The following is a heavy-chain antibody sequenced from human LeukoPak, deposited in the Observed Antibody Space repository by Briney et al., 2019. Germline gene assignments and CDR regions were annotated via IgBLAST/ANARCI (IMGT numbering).Heavy chain of an antibody. CDR2: ISSTSEYV. D-gene: IGHD2-21*01. CDR1: GFTFSNYC. Sequence: GGSLRLSCAASGFTFSNYCMNWVRQAPGEGLEWVASISSTSEYVLHSDSLQGRFSISRDNARDSLFLEMNSLRAEDTAIYYCARVPLDIILLYYMDVWGKGTMVTVSS. J-gene: IGHJ6*03. CDR3: ARVPLDIILLYYMDV. V-gene: IGHV3-21*01.